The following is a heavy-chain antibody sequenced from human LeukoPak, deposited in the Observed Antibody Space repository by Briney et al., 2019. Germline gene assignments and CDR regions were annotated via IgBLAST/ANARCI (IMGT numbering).Heavy chain of an antibody. Sequence: GASVKLSCKASGYTFNGYYINWVRQAPGQSLEWVGWINPNSSATKFAEKFQGRVTLTRHASVHTAYVELNSLTSDDTAVYLCARGRQYGSSWGLTLFDPWGQGTLVNGSS. CDR2: INPNSSAT. CDR1: GYTFNGYY. D-gene: IGHD6-13*01. J-gene: IGHJ5*01. CDR3: ARGRQYGSSWGLTLFDP. V-gene: IGHV1-2*02.